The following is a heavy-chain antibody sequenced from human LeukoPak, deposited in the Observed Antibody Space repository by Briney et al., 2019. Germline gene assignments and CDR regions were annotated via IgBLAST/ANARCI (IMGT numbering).Heavy chain of an antibody. D-gene: IGHD2-2*01. CDR2: IDPKSGGT. V-gene: IGHV1-2*02. CDR3: ARDPSTKYYTDS. CDR1: GYTFTSYD. Sequence: GASVKVSCKASGYTFTSYDINWVRQAPGQGFEWVGWIDPKSGGTKYAQTFQGRVTMTRDTSINTVYMDLSSLRSDDTAMYYCARDPSTKYYTDSWGQGTLVIVSS. J-gene: IGHJ4*02.